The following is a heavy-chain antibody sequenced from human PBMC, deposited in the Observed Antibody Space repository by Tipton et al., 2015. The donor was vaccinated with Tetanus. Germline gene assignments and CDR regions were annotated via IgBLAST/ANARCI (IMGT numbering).Heavy chain of an antibody. CDR2: IYSPGTT. Sequence: LSLTCSVAGVSIKGGGFYWTWIRQPPGKGLEWIGYIYSPGTTSYAPSLRGRATISFDSVKNHFSLSLSSVTAADTAMYYCARDGGNYFYYGMTVWGQGAAVPVSS. V-gene: IGHV4-31*03. CDR3: ARDGGNYFYYGMTV. CDR1: GVSIKGGGFY. J-gene: IGHJ6*02.